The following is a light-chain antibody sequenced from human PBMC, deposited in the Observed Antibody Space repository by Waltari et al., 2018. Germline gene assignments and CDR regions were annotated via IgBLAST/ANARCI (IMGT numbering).Light chain of an antibody. V-gene: IGKV3-11*01. CDR3: QQRGNWPLT. Sequence: EILLTQSPVTLSLSQGARATLSCRASQSVSSYLAWYQQKPGQAPRLLIYDASYRATGVPARFTGSGSGTDFTLTISSLESEDFAVYYCQQRGNWPLTFGGGTKVEIK. CDR1: QSVSSY. CDR2: DAS. J-gene: IGKJ4*01.